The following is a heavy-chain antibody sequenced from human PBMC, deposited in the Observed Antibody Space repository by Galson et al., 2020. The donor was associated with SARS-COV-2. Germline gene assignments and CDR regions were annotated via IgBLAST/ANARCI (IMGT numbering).Heavy chain of an antibody. CDR2: INHSGST. V-gene: IGHV4-34*01. CDR1: GGSFSGYY. Sequence: SETLSLTCAVYGGSFSGYYWNWIRQSPGKGLEWIGEINHSGSTNYNPSLKSRVTIAVNTSKNHFSLKLNSVTAADTAVYYCARAFDYGDYGPRGNFDYWGQGTLVTVSS. J-gene: IGHJ4*02. D-gene: IGHD4-17*01. CDR3: ARAFDYGDYGPRGNFDY.